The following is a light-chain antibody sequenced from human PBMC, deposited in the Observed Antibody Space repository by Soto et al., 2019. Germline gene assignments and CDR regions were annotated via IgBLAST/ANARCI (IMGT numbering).Light chain of an antibody. V-gene: IGKV1-5*01. CDR2: DAS. Sequence: DIQMTQSPSTLSASVGDRVTITCRASQSISSWLAWYQQKPGKAPKLLIYDASSLESGTPSRFSGRRSGTEFTLTIASVQPEDFATYCCQQYSSYSPLTFGGGTKVDIK. CDR3: QQYSSYSPLT. CDR1: QSISSW. J-gene: IGKJ4*01.